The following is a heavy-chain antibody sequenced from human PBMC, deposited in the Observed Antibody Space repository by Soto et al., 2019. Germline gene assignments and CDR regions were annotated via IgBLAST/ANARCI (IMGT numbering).Heavy chain of an antibody. CDR3: ARDTLNYYGSGSYFGDYYYGMDV. CDR1: GGSISSSSYY. D-gene: IGHD3-10*01. Sequence: SETLSLTCTVSGGSISSSSYYWGWIRQPPGKGLEWIGSIYYSGSTYYNPSIKSRVTISVDTSKNQFSLKLSSVTAADTAVYYCARDTLNYYGSGSYFGDYYYGMDVWGQGTTVS. J-gene: IGHJ6*02. V-gene: IGHV4-39*02. CDR2: IYYSGST.